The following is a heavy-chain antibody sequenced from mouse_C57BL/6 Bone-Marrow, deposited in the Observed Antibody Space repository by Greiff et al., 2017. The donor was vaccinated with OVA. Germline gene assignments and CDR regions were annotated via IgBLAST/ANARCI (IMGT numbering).Heavy chain of an antibody. CDR1: GFTFSDYG. Sequence: DVLLVESGGGLVQPGGSLKLSCAASGFTFSDYGMAWVRQAPRKGLEWVAFISNLAYSIYYADTVTGRFTISRENAKNTLYLELSRLRSEDTAMYYCARHRRGNYFDYWGQGTTLTVSS. CDR2: ISNLAYSI. J-gene: IGHJ2*01. CDR3: ARHRRGNYFDY. V-gene: IGHV5-15*01.